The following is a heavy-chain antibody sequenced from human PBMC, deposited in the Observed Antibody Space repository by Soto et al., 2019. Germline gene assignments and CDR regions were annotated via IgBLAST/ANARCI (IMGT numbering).Heavy chain of an antibody. Sequence: QITLRESGPTLVKPTETLTLTCTFSGFSVTSDGVAVAWIRQPPGKGLEWLALIYWDDDKRYNPSLSSRLSTVADTSNNQVVLTMTDMDPVDTATYYCAHMDDYDEPPPRWFDPWGQGTPVTVSP. CDR3: AHMDDYDEPPPRWFDP. D-gene: IGHD4-17*01. CDR1: GFSVTSDGVA. V-gene: IGHV2-5*02. J-gene: IGHJ5*02. CDR2: IYWDDDK.